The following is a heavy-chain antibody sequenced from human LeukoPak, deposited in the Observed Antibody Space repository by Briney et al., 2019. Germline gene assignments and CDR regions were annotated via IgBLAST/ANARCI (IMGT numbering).Heavy chain of an antibody. CDR2: IYYSGST. CDR1: GGSISRYY. J-gene: IGHJ3*02. CDR3: ARVVYYARAFDI. Sequence: SETLSLTCTVSGGSISRYYWRWLRQPPGKGLEWIGYIYYSGSTNYNTSLKSRVTISVDTSKDHFSLKLCSVTAAHTAVYYCARVVYYARAFDIWGQGTMVTVSS. D-gene: IGHD3-10*01. V-gene: IGHV4-59*01.